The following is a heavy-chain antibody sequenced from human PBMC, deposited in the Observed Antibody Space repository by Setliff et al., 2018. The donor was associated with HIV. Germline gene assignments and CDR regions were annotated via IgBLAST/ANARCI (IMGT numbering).Heavy chain of an antibody. D-gene: IGHD6-6*01. CDR3: TRGPESVAPRMCAFDI. Sequence: SETLSLTCAVYGGSFMGYYWNWIRQPPGKGLEWIGEINHSGNTNSNPSLKSRVTISVDPSKSQFSLRLNSVTAADTATYYCTRGPESVAPRMCAFDIWGQGTMVTVSS. CDR2: INHSGNT. CDR1: GGSFMGYY. J-gene: IGHJ3*02. V-gene: IGHV4-34*01.